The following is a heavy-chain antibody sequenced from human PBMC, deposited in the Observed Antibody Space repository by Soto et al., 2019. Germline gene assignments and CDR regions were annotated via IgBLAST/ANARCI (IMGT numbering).Heavy chain of an antibody. J-gene: IGHJ5*02. CDR2: IYYSGST. V-gene: IGHV4-31*03. D-gene: IGHD3-22*01. Sequence: SETLSLTCTVSGGSISSGGYYWSWIRQHPGKGLEWIGYIYYSGSTYYNPSLKSRVTISVDTSKNQFSLKLSSVTAADTAVYYCAPYYYDSSGARFDPWGQGTLVTVSS. CDR1: GGSISSGGYY. CDR3: APYYYDSSGARFDP.